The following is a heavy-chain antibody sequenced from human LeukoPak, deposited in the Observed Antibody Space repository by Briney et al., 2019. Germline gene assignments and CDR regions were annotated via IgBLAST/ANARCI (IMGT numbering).Heavy chain of an antibody. Sequence: PGGSLRLSCAASGFTFSSYGMHWVRQAPGKGLEWVAFIRYDGSNKYYADSVKGRFTISRDNSKNTLYLQMNSLRAEDTAVYYCASSVLGVRDLTKRYYYDSSGYRPFDYWGQGTLVTVSS. J-gene: IGHJ4*02. CDR1: GFTFSSYG. CDR3: ASSVLGVRDLTKRYYYDSSGYRPFDY. V-gene: IGHV3-30*02. D-gene: IGHD3-22*01. CDR2: IRYDGSNK.